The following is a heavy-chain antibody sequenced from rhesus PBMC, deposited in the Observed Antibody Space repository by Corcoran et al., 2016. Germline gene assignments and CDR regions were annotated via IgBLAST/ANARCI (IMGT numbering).Heavy chain of an antibody. Sequence: EVQVVESGGGLVQPGGSLRLSCAASGFTFSNYWRSWVRQGPGRGLEWVGFIKTKADGGTTALDESVKGRCTSSRDDSKNTLYLQMNSLKIEDTAVYSCTRGGSWYRDYWGQGVLVTVSS. V-gene: IGHV3S11*01. J-gene: IGHJ4*01. CDR3: TRGGSWYRDY. CDR2: IKTKADGGTT. CDR1: GFTFSNYW. D-gene: IGHD6-37*01.